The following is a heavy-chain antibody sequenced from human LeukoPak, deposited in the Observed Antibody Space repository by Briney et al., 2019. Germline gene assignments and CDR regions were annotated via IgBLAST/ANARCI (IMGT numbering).Heavy chain of an antibody. CDR3: ARVRYSSSWYIDY. D-gene: IGHD6-13*01. CDR1: GFTFSSYS. V-gene: IGHV3-53*01. Sequence: GGSLRLSCAASGFTFSSYSMNWVRQAPGKGLEWVSVIYSGGSTYYADSVKGRFTISRDNSKNTLYLQMNSLRAEDTAVYYCARVRYSSSWYIDYWGQGTLVTVSS. J-gene: IGHJ4*02. CDR2: IYSGGST.